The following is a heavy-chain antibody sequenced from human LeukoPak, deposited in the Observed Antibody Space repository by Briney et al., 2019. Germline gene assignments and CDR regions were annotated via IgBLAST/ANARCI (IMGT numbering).Heavy chain of an antibody. CDR3: ARDGLFCSSTSCGFDY. V-gene: IGHV3-11*01. Sequence: PGGSLRLSCAASGFTFSDYYMSWIRQAPGKGLEWVSYISSSGSTIYYADSVKGRFTISRDNAKNSLYLQMNSLRAEDTAVYYCARDGLFCSSTSCGFDYWGQGTLVTVSS. J-gene: IGHJ4*02. CDR2: ISSSGSTI. CDR1: GFTFSDYY. D-gene: IGHD2-2*01.